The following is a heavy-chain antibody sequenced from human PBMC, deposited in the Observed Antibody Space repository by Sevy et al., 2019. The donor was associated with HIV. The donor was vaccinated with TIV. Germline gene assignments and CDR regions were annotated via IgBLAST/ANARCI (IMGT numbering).Heavy chain of an antibody. Sequence: ASVKVSCKASGYTFNLLDINWVRQAPGQGPEWMGWMNPNIGSTGDAQKFQGRVTMTRDTSISTAYMELSSLTSEDTAVSYCARGIQAGVDYWGQGTLVTVSS. D-gene: IGHD3-10*01. V-gene: IGHV1-8*01. CDR2: MNPNIGST. CDR1: GYTFNLLD. CDR3: ARGIQAGVDY. J-gene: IGHJ4*02.